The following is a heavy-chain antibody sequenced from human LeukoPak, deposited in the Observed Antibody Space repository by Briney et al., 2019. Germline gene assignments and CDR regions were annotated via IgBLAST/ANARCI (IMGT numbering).Heavy chain of an antibody. J-gene: IGHJ4*02. D-gene: IGHD3-3*01. CDR3: AKGQDYDFWSGYYSAFDY. V-gene: IGHV3-30*02. CDR1: GFTFSSYG. Sequence: GGSPRLSCAASGFTFSSYGMHWVRQAPGKGLEWVAFIRYDGSNKYYADSVKGRFTISRDNSKNTLYLQMNSLRAEDTAVYYCAKGQDYDFWSGYYSAFDYWGQGTLVTVSS. CDR2: IRYDGSNK.